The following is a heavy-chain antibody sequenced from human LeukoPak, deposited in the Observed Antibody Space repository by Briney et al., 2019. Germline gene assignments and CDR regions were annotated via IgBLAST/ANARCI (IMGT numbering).Heavy chain of an antibody. D-gene: IGHD3-22*01. CDR2: ISSSSSYI. Sequence: XWXRQXPGKGLEWVSSISSSSSYIYYADSVKGRFTISRDNDKNSLYLQMNSLRAEDTAVYYCARDFIAPTYYYDSSGTRAFDIWGQGTMVTVSS. V-gene: IGHV3-21*01. J-gene: IGHJ3*02. CDR3: ARDFIAPTYYYDSSGTRAFDI.